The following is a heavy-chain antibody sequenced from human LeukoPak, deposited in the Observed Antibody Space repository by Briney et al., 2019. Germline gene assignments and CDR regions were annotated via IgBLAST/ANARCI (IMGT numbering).Heavy chain of an antibody. D-gene: IGHD3-10*01. CDR3: ARTYYYGSGSYFDY. V-gene: IGHV4-4*07. CDR2: IYTSGST. CDR1: GGSISTYY. Sequence: SETLSLTCTVSGGSISTYYWSWIRQPAGKGLEWIGCIYTSGSTNYNPSLNSRVTMSVDTSKNQFSLKLSSVTAADTAMYYCARTYYYGSGSYFDYWGQGTLVTVSS. J-gene: IGHJ4*02.